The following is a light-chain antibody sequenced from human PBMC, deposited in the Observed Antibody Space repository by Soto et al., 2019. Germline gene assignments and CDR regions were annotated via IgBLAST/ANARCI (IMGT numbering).Light chain of an antibody. CDR1: SSNIGTNH. V-gene: IGLV1-51*01. J-gene: IGLJ3*02. CDR3: GTWDSDLSAEV. Sequence: QSVLTQPPSVSPAPGQKVTISCSGSSSNIGTNHVSWYQQLPGRAPKLVIFDNSKRPSGIPGRFSGSKSGSSATLGVTGLQTGDEADYYCGTWDSDLSAEVFGGGTKLAVL. CDR2: DNS.